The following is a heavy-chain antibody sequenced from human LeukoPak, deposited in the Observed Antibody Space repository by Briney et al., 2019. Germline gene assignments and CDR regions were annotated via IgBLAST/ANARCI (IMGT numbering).Heavy chain of an antibody. J-gene: IGHJ4*02. CDR2: ISYDGSNK. Sequence: GGSLRLSCAASGFTFSSYAMHWVRQAPGKGLEWVAVISYDGSNKYYADSVKGRFTISRDNSKNTLYLQMNSLRAEDTAAYYCARDPPRYCSSTSCYQVYWGQGTLVTVSS. D-gene: IGHD2-2*01. CDR1: GFTFSSYA. CDR3: ARDPPRYCSSTSCYQVY. V-gene: IGHV3-30*04.